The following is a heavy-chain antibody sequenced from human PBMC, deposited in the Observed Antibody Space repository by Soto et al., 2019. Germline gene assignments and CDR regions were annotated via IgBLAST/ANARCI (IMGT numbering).Heavy chain of an antibody. Sequence: PGGSLRLSCAASGFTFSSYAMSWVRQAPGKGLEWISAVSGSGGSTYYADSVKGRFTISRDNSKNTLYLQMNSLRAEDTAVYYCAKEALGGSYYDPFDYWGQGTLVTVSS. CDR3: AKEALGGSYYDPFDY. J-gene: IGHJ4*02. CDR1: GFTFSSYA. D-gene: IGHD1-26*01. CDR2: VSGSGGST. V-gene: IGHV3-23*01.